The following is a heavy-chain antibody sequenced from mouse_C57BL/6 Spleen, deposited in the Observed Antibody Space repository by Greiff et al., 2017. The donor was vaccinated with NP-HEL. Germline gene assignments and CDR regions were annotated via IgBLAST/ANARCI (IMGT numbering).Heavy chain of an antibody. V-gene: IGHV1-9*01. CDR1: GYTFTGYW. D-gene: IGHD1-1*01. CDR3: ARTYYCGSSYDWYFDV. CDR2: ILPGSGST. Sequence: VQLQQSGAELMKPGASVKLSCKATGYTFTGYWIEWVKQRPGHGLEWIGEILPGSGSTNYNEKFKGKATFTADTSSNTAYMQLSSLTTEDSAVDYCARTYYCGSSYDWYFDVWGTGTTVTVSS. J-gene: IGHJ1*03.